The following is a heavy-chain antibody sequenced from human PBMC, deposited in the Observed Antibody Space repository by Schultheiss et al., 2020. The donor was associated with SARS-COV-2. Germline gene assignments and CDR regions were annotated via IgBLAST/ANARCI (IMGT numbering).Heavy chain of an antibody. J-gene: IGHJ6*03. CDR2: IYYSGST. V-gene: IGHV4-61*08. CDR3: ARHGDSSSYYYYYYMDV. Sequence: SETLSLTCTVSGGSISSGGYYWSWIRQHPGKGLEWIGYIYYSGSTNYNPSLKSRVTISVDTSKNQFSLKLSSVTAADTAVYYCARHGDSSSYYYYYYMDVWGKGTTGTVSS. CDR1: GGSISSGGYY. D-gene: IGHD6-6*01.